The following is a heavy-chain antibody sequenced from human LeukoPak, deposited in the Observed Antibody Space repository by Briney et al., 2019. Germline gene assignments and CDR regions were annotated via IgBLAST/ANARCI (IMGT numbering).Heavy chain of an antibody. D-gene: IGHD6-13*01. Sequence: PSETLSLTCTVSGGSISNYYWSWIRQPPGKGLEWIGYIYYSGSTYYNPSLKSRVTISVDTSKNQFSLKLSSVTAADTAVYYCATSSRIAARAFDIWGQGTMVTVSS. CDR3: ATSSRIAARAFDI. CDR1: GGSISNYY. J-gene: IGHJ3*02. V-gene: IGHV4-30-4*08. CDR2: IYYSGST.